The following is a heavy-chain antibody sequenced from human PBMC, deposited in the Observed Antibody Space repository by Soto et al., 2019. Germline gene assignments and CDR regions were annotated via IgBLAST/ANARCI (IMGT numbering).Heavy chain of an antibody. V-gene: IGHV3-23*01. J-gene: IGHJ4*02. CDR2: ISGSGGST. D-gene: IGHD4-17*01. CDR3: AKGAIKEYGDYVSPFDY. CDR1: GFTFSSYA. Sequence: GGSLRLSCAASGFTFSSYAMSWVRQAPGKGLEWVSAISGSGGSTYYADSVKGRFTISRDNSKNTLYLQMNSLRAEDTAVYYCAKGAIKEYGDYVSPFDYWGQGTLVTVSS.